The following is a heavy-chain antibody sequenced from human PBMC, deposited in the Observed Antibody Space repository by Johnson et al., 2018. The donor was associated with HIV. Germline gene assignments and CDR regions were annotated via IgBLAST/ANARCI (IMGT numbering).Heavy chain of an antibody. D-gene: IGHD3-22*01. J-gene: IGHJ3*02. CDR2: ISSSASTI. CDR1: GFTFSDYY. V-gene: IGHV3-11*04. Sequence: QVQLVESGGGLVKPGGSLRLSCAASGFTFSDYYMSWIRQTPGKGLEWLSYISSSASTIYYADSVKGRFTISRDNAKNSLFLQMNSLRAEDTAVYYCARCYDSSAYYYVGAFDIWGQGTMVTVYS. CDR3: ARCYDSSAYYYVGAFDI.